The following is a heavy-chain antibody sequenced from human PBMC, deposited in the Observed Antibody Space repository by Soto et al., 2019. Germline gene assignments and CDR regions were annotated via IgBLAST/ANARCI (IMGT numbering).Heavy chain of an antibody. CDR2: IIPILGIA. V-gene: IGHV1-69*04. J-gene: IGHJ4*02. CDR1: GGTFSSYT. Sequence: SVKVSCKASGGTFSSYTISWVRQAPGQGLEWMGRIIPILGIADYAQKFQGRVTITADKSTSSAYMELSSLRSEDTAVYYCARERYCSSTSCYTAMPLYYWGQGTLVTVSS. D-gene: IGHD2-2*02. CDR3: ARERYCSSTSCYTAMPLYY.